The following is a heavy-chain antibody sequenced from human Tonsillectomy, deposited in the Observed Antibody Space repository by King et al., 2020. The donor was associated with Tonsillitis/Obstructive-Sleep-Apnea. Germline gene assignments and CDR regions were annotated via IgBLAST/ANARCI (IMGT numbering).Heavy chain of an antibody. Sequence: QLVQSGGGVVQPGGSLRLSCAASGFTFDGYAMHWVRQAPGKGLEWVSLITGDGGSTYYADSVKGRFTISRDNSKNSLYLQMNSLRTEDTALYYCAKDIGESAAGAEYFQHWGQGTLVTVSS. J-gene: IGHJ1*01. V-gene: IGHV3-43*02. D-gene: IGHD6-25*01. CDR1: GFTFDGYA. CDR3: AKDIGESAAGAEYFQH. CDR2: ITGDGGST.